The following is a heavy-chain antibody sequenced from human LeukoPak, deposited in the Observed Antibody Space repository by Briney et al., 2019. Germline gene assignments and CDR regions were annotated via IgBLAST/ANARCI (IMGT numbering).Heavy chain of an antibody. J-gene: IGHJ4*02. CDR1: GGTFSSYA. V-gene: IGHV1-69*06. CDR2: IIPIFGTA. Sequence: SVKVSCKASGGTFSSYAISWVRQAPGQGLGWMGGIIPIFGTANYAQKFQGRVTITADRSTSTAYMELSSLRSEDTAVYYCAIRKGEYYFDYWGQGTLVTVSS. CDR3: AIRKGEYYFDY. D-gene: IGHD3-16*01.